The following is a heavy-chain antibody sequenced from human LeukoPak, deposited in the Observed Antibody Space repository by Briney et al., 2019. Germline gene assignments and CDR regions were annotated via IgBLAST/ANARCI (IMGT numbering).Heavy chain of an antibody. D-gene: IGHD3-16*01. CDR3: ARRLYYYYGMDV. CDR1: GYTFSDYW. J-gene: IGHJ6*02. CDR2: INQDGSEK. Sequence: PGGSLRLSCAASGYTFSDYWMSWVRQAPGKGLEWVANINQDGSEKYYVASVTGRFTISRDNAKNSLYLQMNSLRVEDTAVYYCARRLYYYYGMDVWGQGTKVTVSS. V-gene: IGHV3-7*01.